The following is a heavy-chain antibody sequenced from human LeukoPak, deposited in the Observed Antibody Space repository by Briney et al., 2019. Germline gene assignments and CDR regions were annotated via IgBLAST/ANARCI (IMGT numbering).Heavy chain of an antibody. J-gene: IGHJ4*02. D-gene: IGHD3-10*01. CDR3: ARATFGELLEGIDY. V-gene: IGHV3-21*01. Sequence: NPGGSLRLSCAASGFTFSSYSMNWVRQAPGKGLEWVSSISSSSSYIYYADSVKGRFTISRDNAKNSLYLQMNSLRAEDTAVYYCARATFGELLEGIDYWGQGTLVTVSS. CDR1: GFTFSSYS. CDR2: ISSSSSYI.